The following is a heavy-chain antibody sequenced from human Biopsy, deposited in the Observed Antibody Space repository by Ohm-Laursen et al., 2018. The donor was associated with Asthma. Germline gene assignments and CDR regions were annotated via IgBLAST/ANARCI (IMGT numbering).Heavy chain of an antibody. CDR2: IYYSGST. Sequence: SETLSLTCTVSGGSISSGGYYWSWIRQHPGKGLEWIGYIYYSGSTYYNPSLKSRVTISVDTSKNQFSLKLSSVTAADTAVYYCARWGSFGFDYWGQGTLVTVSS. D-gene: IGHD7-27*01. CDR1: GGSISSGGYY. CDR3: ARWGSFGFDY. V-gene: IGHV4-31*03. J-gene: IGHJ4*02.